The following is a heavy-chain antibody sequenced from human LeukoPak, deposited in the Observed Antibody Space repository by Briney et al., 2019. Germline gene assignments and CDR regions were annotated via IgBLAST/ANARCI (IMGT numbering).Heavy chain of an antibody. Sequence: GGSLRLSCAASGFTFSSYAVSWVRQAPGKGLEWVSAISGSGGSTYYADSVKGRFTISRDNSKNTLYLQMNSLRAEDTAVYYCAKARNRYGSGSFSLDYWGQGTLVTVSS. CDR3: AKARNRYGSGSFSLDY. J-gene: IGHJ4*02. V-gene: IGHV3-23*01. CDR1: GFTFSSYA. D-gene: IGHD3-10*01. CDR2: ISGSGGST.